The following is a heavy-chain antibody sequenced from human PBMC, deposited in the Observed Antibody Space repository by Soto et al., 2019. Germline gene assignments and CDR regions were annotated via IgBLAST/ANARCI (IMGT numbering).Heavy chain of an antibody. Sequence: QVQLVQSGAEVKKPGASVKVSCKASGYTFTRYGIGWARQAPGQGLEWMGWINTYNGNTNYAQNLQGRVTLTTDRSTSTAYMELRTLRSNDTAIYDCAMVDVYVTPSPQDVWGQGPTVIVSS. CDR3: AMVDVYVTPSPQDV. V-gene: IGHV1-18*01. D-gene: IGHD3-16*01. CDR1: GYTFTRYG. CDR2: INTYNGNT. J-gene: IGHJ6*02.